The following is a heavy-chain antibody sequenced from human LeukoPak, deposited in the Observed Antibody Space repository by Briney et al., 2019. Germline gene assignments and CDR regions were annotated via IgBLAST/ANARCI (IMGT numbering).Heavy chain of an antibody. Sequence: ASVKVSCKASGGTFSSYAISWVRQAPGQGLEWMGGIIPIFGTANYAQKFQGRVTITTDESTSTAYMELSSLRSEDTAVYYCARDRGPLGYDFWSGPLPSMDVWGKGTTVTVSS. J-gene: IGHJ6*04. CDR2: IIPIFGTA. CDR3: ARDRGPLGYDFWSGPLPSMDV. D-gene: IGHD3-3*01. V-gene: IGHV1-69*05. CDR1: GGTFSSYA.